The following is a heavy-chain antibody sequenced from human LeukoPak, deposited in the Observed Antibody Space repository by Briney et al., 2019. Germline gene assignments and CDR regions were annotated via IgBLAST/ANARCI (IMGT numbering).Heavy chain of an antibody. CDR1: GFTFSSYA. J-gene: IGHJ4*02. CDR2: LSGSGGST. CDR3: AKMRGYSYGSSYYFDY. Sequence: GGSLRLSCAASGFTFSSYAMSWVRQAPGKGLEWVSALSGSGGSTYYADSVKGRFTISRDNSKNTLYLQMNSLRAGDTAVYYCAKMRGYSYGSSYYFDYWGQGTLVTVSS. V-gene: IGHV3-23*01. D-gene: IGHD5-18*01.